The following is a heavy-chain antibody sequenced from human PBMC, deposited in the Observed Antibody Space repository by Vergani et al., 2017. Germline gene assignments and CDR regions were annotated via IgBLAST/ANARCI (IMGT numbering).Heavy chain of an antibody. CDR2: INPNSGGT. CDR1: RGPFSPST. J-gene: IGHJ4*02. V-gene: IGHV1-2*02. Sequence: QVQLVQSGAEVKKPGSSVKVSCTPSRGPFSPSTIRWLRQAPGQALEWMGWINPNSGGTNYAQKFQGRVTMTRDTSISTAYMELSRLRSDDTAVYYCAGDSRQGSGSPDYWGQGTLVTVSS. D-gene: IGHD3-10*01. CDR3: AGDSRQGSGSPDY.